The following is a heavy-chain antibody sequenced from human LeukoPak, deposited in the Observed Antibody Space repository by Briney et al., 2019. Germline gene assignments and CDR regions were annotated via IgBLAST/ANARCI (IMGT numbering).Heavy chain of an antibody. CDR2: ISYDGSNK. CDR3: ANTLGYCSSTSCYEY. CDR1: GFTFSSYA. V-gene: IGHV3-30-3*01. D-gene: IGHD2-2*01. J-gene: IGHJ4*02. Sequence: GGSLRLSCAASGFTFSSYAMHWVRQAPGKGLEWVAVISYDGSNKYYADSVKGRFTISRDNSKNTLYLQMNSLRAEDTAVYYCANTLGYCSSTSCYEYWGQGTLVTVSS.